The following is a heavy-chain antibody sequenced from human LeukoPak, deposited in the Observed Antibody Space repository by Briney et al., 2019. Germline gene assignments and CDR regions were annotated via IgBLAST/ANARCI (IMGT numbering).Heavy chain of an antibody. CDR3: ARHGQYYDSSGGYYYYYGMDV. Sequence: SETLSLTCTVSGGSISSYYWSWIRQPPGKGLEWIGYIYYSGSTNYNPSLKSRVTISVDTSKNQFSLKLSSVTAASTAVYYCARHGQYYDSSGGYYYYYGMDVWGQGTTVTVSS. V-gene: IGHV4-59*08. J-gene: IGHJ6*02. CDR2: IYYSGST. CDR1: GGSISSYY. D-gene: IGHD3-22*01.